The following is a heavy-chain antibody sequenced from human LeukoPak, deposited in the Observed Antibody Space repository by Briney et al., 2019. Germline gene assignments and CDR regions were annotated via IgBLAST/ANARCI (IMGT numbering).Heavy chain of an antibody. Sequence: GGSLRLSCAAAGFTFSSYGMHWVRQAPGKGLEWVAVIWYDGGNKYYAESVKGRFTISRDDSKNTLFLQMNSLRAEDTAVYYCARTEIVGATIDYWGQGTLVTVSS. CDR3: ARTEIVGATIDY. CDR1: GFTFSSYG. CDR2: IWYDGGNK. D-gene: IGHD1-26*01. J-gene: IGHJ4*02. V-gene: IGHV3-33*01.